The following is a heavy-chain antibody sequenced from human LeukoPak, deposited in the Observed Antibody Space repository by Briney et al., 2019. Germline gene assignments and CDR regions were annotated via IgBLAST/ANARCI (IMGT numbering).Heavy chain of an antibody. CDR1: GFTSSDHA. Sequence: PGRSLRLSCAASGFTSSDHAMHWVRQAPGKGLEWVTVISSDGGTKYNADSVQGRFTISRDNSKNTLYLQMNSLRTEDTAVYYCARDATSSLGSGYFDFWGQGILVTVSS. J-gene: IGHJ4*02. CDR3: ARDATSSLGSGYFDF. V-gene: IGHV3-30*04. D-gene: IGHD2-15*01. CDR2: ISSDGGTK.